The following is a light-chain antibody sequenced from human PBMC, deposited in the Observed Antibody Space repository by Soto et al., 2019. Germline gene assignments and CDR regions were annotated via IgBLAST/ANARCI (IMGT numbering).Light chain of an antibody. CDR1: SSDVGGYNY. J-gene: IGLJ3*02. CDR2: EVS. V-gene: IGLV2-14*01. CDR3: SSYTRSSTRV. Sequence: QAVVTQPASVSGSPGQSITISCTGTSSDVGGYNYVSWYQQHPGKAPKLMIYEVSNRPSGVSNRFSGSKSGNTASLTISGLHAEDEADYYCSSYTRSSTRVFGGGTKLTVL.